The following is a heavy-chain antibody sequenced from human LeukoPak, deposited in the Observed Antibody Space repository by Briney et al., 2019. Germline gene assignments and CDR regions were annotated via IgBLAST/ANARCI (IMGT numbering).Heavy chain of an antibody. CDR3: ATYSGTYPFFDY. J-gene: IGHJ4*02. CDR2: VCYSGNT. V-gene: IGHV4-59*08. CDR1: GGSISSYY. D-gene: IGHD1-26*01. Sequence: SETLSLTCTVSGGSISSYYWSWIRQPPGKGLEWIGYVCYSGNTNYNPSLKSRVTISVDTSKNQFSLKLTSVTAADTAVYYCATYSGTYPFFDYWGQGTLVTVSS.